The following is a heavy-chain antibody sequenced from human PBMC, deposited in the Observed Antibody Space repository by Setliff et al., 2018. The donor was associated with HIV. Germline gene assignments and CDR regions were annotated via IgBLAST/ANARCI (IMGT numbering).Heavy chain of an antibody. CDR3: ARRRDDNYGSFDY. CDR2: IYPGDSDT. J-gene: IGHJ4*02. CDR1: GYSFTSYW. D-gene: IGHD5-18*01. V-gene: IGHV5-51*01. Sequence: GESLKISCKGSGYSFTSYWVGWVRQMPGKGLEWMGIIYPGDSDTRYNPSFQGQVTISADKSITTAYLQWSGLKASDTAMYYCARRRDDNYGSFDYWGQGTLVTVSS.